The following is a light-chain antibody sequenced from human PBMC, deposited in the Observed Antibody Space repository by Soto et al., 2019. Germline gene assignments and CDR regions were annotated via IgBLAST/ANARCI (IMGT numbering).Light chain of an antibody. Sequence: EIMMTQSAATLSVSPGERATLSCRASQSVTSNLAWYQQKPGRAPRLLIYGASTRATGIPARFSGSGSGTEFTLTISNMQSEDFALYYCQHYFNWPYTFGQGTKVDIK. CDR2: GAS. J-gene: IGKJ2*01. CDR3: QHYFNWPYT. V-gene: IGKV3-15*01. CDR1: QSVTSN.